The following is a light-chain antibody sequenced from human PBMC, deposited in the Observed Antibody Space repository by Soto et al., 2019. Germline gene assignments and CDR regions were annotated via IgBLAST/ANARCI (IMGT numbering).Light chain of an antibody. CDR2: AVS. CDR3: CSYAGTYTWV. J-gene: IGLJ3*02. Sequence: QSALTQPRSVSGSPGQSVTISCTGTSIDVGAYKYVSWYQQHPGKAPKLIIYAVSERPSGVPDRFSGSKSANTASLTISGLQTEDEADYSCCSYAGTYTWVFGGGTKVTVL. V-gene: IGLV2-11*01. CDR1: SIDVGAYKY.